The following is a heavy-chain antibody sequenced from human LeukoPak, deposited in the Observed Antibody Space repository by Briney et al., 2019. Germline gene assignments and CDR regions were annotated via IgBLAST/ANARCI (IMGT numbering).Heavy chain of an antibody. V-gene: IGHV3-7*01. J-gene: IGHJ4*02. CDR1: GFTFSSYW. Sequence: GGSLRLSCAASGFTFSSYWMSWVRQTPGKGLERVANIKQDGSEEYYVDSVKGRFTISRDNAKNSLYLQMNSLRAEDTAVYYCARAGSPYSSRAHFDYWGQGTLVTVSS. CDR3: ARAGSPYSSRAHFDY. CDR2: IKQDGSEE. D-gene: IGHD6-13*01.